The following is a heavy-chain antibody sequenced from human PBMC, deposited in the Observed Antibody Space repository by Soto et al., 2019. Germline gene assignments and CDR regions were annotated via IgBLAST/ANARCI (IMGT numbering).Heavy chain of an antibody. D-gene: IGHD1-26*01. Sequence: QLQLQESGPGLVKPSQTLSLTCTVSGGSISSGGYYWSWIRQHPGKGLEWIGYIYYSGSTYYNPSLKSRVTIAVDTSKNQFSLKLGSVTAADTAVYYCARAGLGAVFGWFDPWGQGTLVTVSS. J-gene: IGHJ5*02. CDR2: IYYSGST. V-gene: IGHV4-31*03. CDR1: GGSISSGGYY. CDR3: ARAGLGAVFGWFDP.